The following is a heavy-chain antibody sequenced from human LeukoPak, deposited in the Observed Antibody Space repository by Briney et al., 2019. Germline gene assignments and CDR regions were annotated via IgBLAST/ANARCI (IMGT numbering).Heavy chain of an antibody. CDR2: ISGSGGST. CDR3: ASRGHCSGGSCADY. V-gene: IGHV3-23*01. D-gene: IGHD2-15*01. CDR1: GFTFRSYA. J-gene: IGHJ4*02. Sequence: GGSLRPSCAASGFTFRSYAMSWVRQAPGKGLEWVSAISGSGGSTYYADSVKGRFTISRDNSKNTLYLQMNSLRAGDTAVYYCASRGHCSGGSCADYWGQGTLVTVSS.